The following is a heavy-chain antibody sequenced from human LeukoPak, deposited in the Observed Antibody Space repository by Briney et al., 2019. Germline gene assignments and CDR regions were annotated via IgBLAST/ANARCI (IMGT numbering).Heavy chain of an antibody. V-gene: IGHV3-7*02. D-gene: IGHD1-26*01. Sequence: PGGSLRLSSAASGFTFSSYWLNWVRQAPGKGLEWVANIKQDGSEKYYVDSVKGRFTISRDNAKNSLYLQMNSPRAEDTAVYYCAGGYAMDVWGQGTTVTVSS. CDR3: AGGYAMDV. J-gene: IGHJ6*02. CDR2: IKQDGSEK. CDR1: GFTFSSYW.